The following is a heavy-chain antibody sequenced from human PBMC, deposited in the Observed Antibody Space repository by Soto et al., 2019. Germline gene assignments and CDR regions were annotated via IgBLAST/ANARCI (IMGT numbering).Heavy chain of an antibody. CDR1: GFTVNSNY. D-gene: IGHD3-22*01. CDR2: IYSDDST. J-gene: IGHJ5*02. V-gene: IGHV3-66*01. CDR3: ARMGDSSGYSGWFDP. Sequence: EVQLVESGGGLVQPGGSLRLSCAASGFTVNSNYMSWVRQAPGKGLEWVSVIYSDDSTYYADSVKGRFTISRDNSKSTPYLQMNSLRAEDTAVYYCARMGDSSGYSGWFDPWGQGTLVTVSS.